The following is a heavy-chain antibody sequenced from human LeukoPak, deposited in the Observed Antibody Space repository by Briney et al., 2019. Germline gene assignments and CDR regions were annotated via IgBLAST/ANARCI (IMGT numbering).Heavy chain of an antibody. Sequence: GGSLRLSCAASGFTFSSYAMSWVRQAPGKGLEWVSATSGSGGSTYYADSVEGRFTISRDNSKNTLYLQMNSLRAEDTAVYYCAKDLGGAAYYYMDVWGQGTTVTVSS. CDR3: AKDLGGAAYYYMDV. J-gene: IGHJ6*02. CDR1: GFTFSSYA. CDR2: TSGSGGST. D-gene: IGHD3-16*01. V-gene: IGHV3-23*01.